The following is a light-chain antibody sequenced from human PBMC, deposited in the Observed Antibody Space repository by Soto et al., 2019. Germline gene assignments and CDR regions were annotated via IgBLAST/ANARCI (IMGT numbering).Light chain of an antibody. V-gene: IGLV2-8*01. J-gene: IGLJ2*01. CDR1: STDVGGYDY. CDR3: ISNEGSSAV. CDR2: DVY. Sequence: QSALTQPPSAAGSPGQSVTISCTGTSTDVGGYDYVSWYQQHPGRAPELIIYDVYERTSGVPDRFSGSKSGNTAYLTVSGLQADDEGDYYCISNEGSSAVFGGGTKLTVL.